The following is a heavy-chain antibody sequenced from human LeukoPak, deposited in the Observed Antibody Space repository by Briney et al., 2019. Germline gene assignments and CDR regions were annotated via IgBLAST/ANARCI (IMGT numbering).Heavy chain of an antibody. D-gene: IGHD3-22*01. CDR3: ARLYDGSAYHADHFDY. J-gene: IGHJ4*02. CDR2: ISSSSSYI. V-gene: IGHV3-21*01. Sequence: GGSLRLSCAASGFTFNNYWMSWVRQAPGKGLEWVSSISSSSSYIYYADSVKGRFTISRDNAKNSLYLQMNSLRAEDTAVYYCARLYDGSAYHADHFDYWGQGTLVIVSS. CDR1: GFTFNNYW.